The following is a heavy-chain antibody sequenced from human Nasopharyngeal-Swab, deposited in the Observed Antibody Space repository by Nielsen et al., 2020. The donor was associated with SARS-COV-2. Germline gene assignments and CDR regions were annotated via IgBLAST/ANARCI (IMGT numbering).Heavy chain of an antibody. CDR1: GGSISSYY. V-gene: IGHV4-34*01. Sequence: GSLRLSCTVSGGSISSYYWSWIRQPPGKGLEWIGEINHSGSTNYNPSLKSRVTISVDTSKNQLSLKLSSVTAADTAVYYCARENVWGQGTTVTVSS. CDR3: ARENV. CDR2: INHSGST. J-gene: IGHJ6*02.